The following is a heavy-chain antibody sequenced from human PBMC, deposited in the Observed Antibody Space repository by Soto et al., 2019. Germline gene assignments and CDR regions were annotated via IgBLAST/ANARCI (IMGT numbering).Heavy chain of an antibody. CDR1: GFTFSSYA. Sequence: QVQLVESGGGVVQPGRSLRLSCAASGFTFSSYAMHWVRQAPGKGLEWVAVISYDGSNKYYADSVKGRFAISRDNSKNTLYRQMNSLSAEDMAVYYCARVGMVYSSGWYHDDAFDIWVQGTMVTVSS. CDR2: ISYDGSNK. D-gene: IGHD6-19*01. CDR3: ARVGMVYSSGWYHDDAFDI. V-gene: IGHV3-30*09. J-gene: IGHJ3*02.